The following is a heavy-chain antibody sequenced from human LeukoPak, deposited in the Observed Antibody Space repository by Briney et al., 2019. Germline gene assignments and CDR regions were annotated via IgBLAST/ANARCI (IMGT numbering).Heavy chain of an antibody. J-gene: IGHJ4*02. CDR1: GFTFSSYA. V-gene: IGHV3-23*01. CDR2: ISGSGGST. CDR3: AKEHPGYSSGWYSYFDY. Sequence: GGSLRLSCAASGFTFSSYAMSWVRQAPGKGLEWVSAISGSGGSTYYADSVKGRFTISRDNSKNTLYLQMNSLRAEDTAVYYCAKEHPGYSSGWYSYFDYWGQGTLVTVSS. D-gene: IGHD6-19*01.